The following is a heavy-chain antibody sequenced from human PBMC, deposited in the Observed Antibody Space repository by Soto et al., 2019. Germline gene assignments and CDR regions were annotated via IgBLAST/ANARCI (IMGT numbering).Heavy chain of an antibody. CDR2: IKPGGSDK. J-gene: IGHJ4*02. Sequence: GVLRLSCTASGFIFSDYWMSWVRQAPGKGLEWVANIKPGGSDKYYVDSVKGRFTISRDNAKNSLYLQMNSLRAADTAVYYCARDVLSSSGWLRCLDYWGQGTLVTVSS. CDR1: GFIFSDYW. V-gene: IGHV3-7*01. CDR3: ARDVLSSSGWLRCLDY. D-gene: IGHD6-19*01.